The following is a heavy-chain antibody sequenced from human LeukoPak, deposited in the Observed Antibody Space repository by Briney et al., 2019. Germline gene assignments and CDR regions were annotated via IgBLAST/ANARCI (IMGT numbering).Heavy chain of an antibody. J-gene: IGHJ4*02. Sequence: SQTLSLTCAISGDSVSSNSAAWNWIRQSPSRGLEWLGRTYYRSKWYNDYAVSVKSRITINPDTSKNQFSLQLNSVTPEDTAVYYCARATRPLYSSSWYLDYFNYWGQGTLVTVSS. V-gene: IGHV6-1*01. CDR3: ARATRPLYSSSWYLDYFNY. D-gene: IGHD6-13*01. CDR1: GDSVSSNSAA. CDR2: TYYRSKWYN.